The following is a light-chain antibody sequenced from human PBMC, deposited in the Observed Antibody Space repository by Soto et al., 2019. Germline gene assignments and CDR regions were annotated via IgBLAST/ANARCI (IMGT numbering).Light chain of an antibody. CDR1: QSLSTY. Sequence: EIVLTQSPATLSLSPGERATLSCRASQSLSTYLAWYQQKPGQAPRLLIYDASNRATGIPARFSGSGSGTEFTLTISGLQSEDVAVYYCHHFNTWPPKAFGQGTKVDIK. J-gene: IGKJ1*01. V-gene: IGKV3-11*01. CDR3: HHFNTWPPKA. CDR2: DAS.